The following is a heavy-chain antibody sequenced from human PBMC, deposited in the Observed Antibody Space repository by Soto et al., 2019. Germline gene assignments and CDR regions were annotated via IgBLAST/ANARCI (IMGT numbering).Heavy chain of an antibody. D-gene: IGHD3-22*01. Sequence: PGGSLRLSCEASGFTFSGSAMHWVRQASGKGLEWVGRIRSKANSYATAYAASVKGRFSISRDESKNTAYLQMNSLKTEDTAVYYCTSHSPEDMIRKWGQGTQVTVYS. J-gene: IGHJ4*02. CDR1: GFTFSGSA. CDR3: TSHSPEDMIRK. CDR2: IRSKANSYAT. V-gene: IGHV3-73*01.